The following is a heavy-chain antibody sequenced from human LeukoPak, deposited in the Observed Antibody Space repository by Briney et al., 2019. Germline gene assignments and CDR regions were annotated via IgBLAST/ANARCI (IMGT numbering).Heavy chain of an antibody. V-gene: IGHV3-30*18. J-gene: IGHJ4*02. Sequence: PGRSLRLSCGASGFTFSSYGMHWVRQAPGKGLEWVAVISYDGSNKYYADSVKDRFTISRDNSKNTLYLQMNSLRAEDTAVYYCAKDGSSEPFDYWGQGTLVTVSS. D-gene: IGHD1-14*01. CDR2: ISYDGSNK. CDR1: GFTFSSYG. CDR3: AKDGSSEPFDY.